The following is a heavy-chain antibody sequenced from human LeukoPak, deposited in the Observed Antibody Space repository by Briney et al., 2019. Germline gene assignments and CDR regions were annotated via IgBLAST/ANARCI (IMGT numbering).Heavy chain of an antibody. D-gene: IGHD3-22*01. CDR3: ARDLTHRRNYDNSGYQIVPAF. V-gene: IGHV1-18*01. CDR2: ISGYNGNT. CDR1: GYTFSSYA. Sequence: ASVKVSCKASGYTFSSYAISWVRQARGQGLEWMGWISGYNGNTKYVQKFQGRVTMTTDTSTSTAYMELRSLRSDDTAVYYCARDLTHRRNYDNSGYQIVPAFWGQGTLVTVSS. J-gene: IGHJ4*02.